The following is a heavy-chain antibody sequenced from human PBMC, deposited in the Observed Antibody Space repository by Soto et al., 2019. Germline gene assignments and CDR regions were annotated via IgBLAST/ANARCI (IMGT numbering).Heavy chain of an antibody. CDR1: GYSFTRYW. D-gene: IGHD2-15*01. CDR3: AMRGRDIFHGPRGEFDI. Sequence: PGESLKISCNTSGYSFTRYWIGWGCQMPGKGLEWMGIIYPDDSDTRYSPSFQGQVTISADKSTNTAYLQWTSLKASDTAMYYYAMRGRDIFHGPRGEFDIWGQGTMVTVSS. J-gene: IGHJ3*02. CDR2: IYPDDSDT. V-gene: IGHV5-51*01.